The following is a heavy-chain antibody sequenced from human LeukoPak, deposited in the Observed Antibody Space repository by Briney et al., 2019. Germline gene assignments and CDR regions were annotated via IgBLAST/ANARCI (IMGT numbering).Heavy chain of an antibody. V-gene: IGHV4-30-4*01. Sequence: PSETLSLTCTVSGGSISNSDSYWSWIRQSPGKGLEWIGYIYYSGSTYYNPSLKVRIPISVDTSKNQYSLKLRSVTAEDTPVYYCAPGERGGWRVGYWGQGTMVTV. J-gene: IGHJ4*02. CDR3: APGERGGWRVGY. CDR1: GGSISNSDSY. D-gene: IGHD6-19*01. CDR2: IYYSGST.